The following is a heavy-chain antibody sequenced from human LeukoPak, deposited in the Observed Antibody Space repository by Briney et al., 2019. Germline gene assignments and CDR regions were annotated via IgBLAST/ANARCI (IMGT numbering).Heavy chain of an antibody. CDR3: ARDRGYYDSSGLDY. V-gene: IGHV3-21*01. D-gene: IGHD3-22*01. CDR1: GFTFSSYS. CDR2: ISSSSSYI. J-gene: IGHJ4*02. Sequence: GGSLRLSCAASGFTFSSYSMNWVRQAPGKGLEWVSSISSSSSYIYYADSVKGRFTISRDNAKNSLYLQMNSLRAEDTAVYYCARDRGYYDSSGLDYWGQGTLVTVSS.